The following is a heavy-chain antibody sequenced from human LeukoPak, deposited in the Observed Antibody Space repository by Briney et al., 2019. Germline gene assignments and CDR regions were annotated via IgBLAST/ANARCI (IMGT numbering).Heavy chain of an antibody. Sequence: GGSLRLSCAASGFTLRSYGMSWVRQAPGKGLEWVSAITSGYSTYYADSVKCRFTISRDNSKNTLYLQMNSLRAEDTAVYYCAKDQPPTNWGQGTLVTVSS. CDR2: ITSGYST. CDR3: AKDQPPTN. D-gene: IGHD5-12*01. V-gene: IGHV3-23*01. J-gene: IGHJ4*02. CDR1: GFTLRSYG.